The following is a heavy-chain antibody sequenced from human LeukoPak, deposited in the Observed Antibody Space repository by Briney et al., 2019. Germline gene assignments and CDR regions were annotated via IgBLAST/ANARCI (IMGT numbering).Heavy chain of an antibody. CDR3: ASSYCSSTSCYDLDY. Sequence: GGSRRLSCAASGFTFSSYGMHWVRQAPGKGLEWVAVIWYDGSNKYYADSVKGRFTISRDNSKNTLYLQMNSLRAEDTAVYYCASSYCSSTSCYDLDYWGQGTLVTVSS. J-gene: IGHJ4*02. CDR1: GFTFSSYG. D-gene: IGHD2-2*01. V-gene: IGHV3-33*01. CDR2: IWYDGSNK.